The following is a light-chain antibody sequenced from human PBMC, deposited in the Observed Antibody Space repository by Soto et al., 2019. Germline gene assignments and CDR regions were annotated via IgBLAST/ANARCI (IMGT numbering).Light chain of an antibody. CDR2: DAS. J-gene: IGKJ5*01. CDR3: QQRSNWPT. Sequence: EIVLTQSPATLSLSPGERATLSCRASQSVSSYLAWYQQKPGQAPRLLIYDASNMATGIPARFSGSGSGTDFTLTISILEPEDFAVYYCQQRSNWPTFGQGTRLEIK. CDR1: QSVSSY. V-gene: IGKV3-11*01.